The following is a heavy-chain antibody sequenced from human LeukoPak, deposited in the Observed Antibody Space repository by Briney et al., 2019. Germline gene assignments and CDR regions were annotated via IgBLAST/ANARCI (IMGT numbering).Heavy chain of an antibody. D-gene: IGHD3-10*01. CDR2: ISGSGGST. Sequence: GGSLRLSCAASGFTFSSYAMSWVRQAPGKGLEWVSAISGSGGSTYYADSVKGRFTISRDNSKNTLYLQMNSLRAEDTAVYYCAKAPSNYGSGSYVDYWGQGTLVTVSS. CDR1: GFTFSSYA. CDR3: AKAPSNYGSGSYVDY. V-gene: IGHV3-23*01. J-gene: IGHJ4*02.